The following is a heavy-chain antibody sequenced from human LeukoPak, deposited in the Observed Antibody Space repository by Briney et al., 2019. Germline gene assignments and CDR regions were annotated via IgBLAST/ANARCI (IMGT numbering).Heavy chain of an antibody. CDR2: INPNSGGT. J-gene: IGHJ4*02. V-gene: IGHV1-2*02. CDR3: AREWGRDDYVWGPWDY. Sequence: ASVKVSCNASGYTFTGYYMHWVRQAPGQGLEWMGWINPNSGGTNYAQKFQGRVTMTRDTSISTAYMELSRLRSDDTAVYYCAREWGRDDYVWGPWDYWGQGTLVTVSS. CDR1: GYTFTGYY. D-gene: IGHD3-16*01.